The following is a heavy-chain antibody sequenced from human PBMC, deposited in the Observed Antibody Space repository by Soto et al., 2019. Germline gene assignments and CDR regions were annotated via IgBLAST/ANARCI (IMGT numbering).Heavy chain of an antibody. J-gene: IGHJ4*02. CDR3: ARTRIAVAGTYYFDY. CDR1: GYTFTSYG. D-gene: IGHD6-19*01. CDR2: ISAYNGNT. V-gene: IGHV1-18*01. Sequence: ASVKVSCKASGYTFTSYGISWVRQAPGQGLEWMGWISAYNGNTNYAQKLQGRVTMTTDTSTSTAYMELRSLRSDDTAVYYCARTRIAVAGTYYFDYWGQGTLVTVSS.